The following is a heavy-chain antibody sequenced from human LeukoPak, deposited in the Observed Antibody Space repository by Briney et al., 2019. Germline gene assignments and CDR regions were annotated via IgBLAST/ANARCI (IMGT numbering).Heavy chain of an antibody. CDR3: AKARAGDITAAFNY. Sequence: GGSLRLSCAASGFTFNTYAMSWVRQAPGKGLEWVSGITGGANTYYADSVKGRFTISRDNSENTLNLQMNSLRAEDTAIYYCAKARAGDITAAFNYWGQGTLVTVSS. J-gene: IGHJ4*02. CDR1: GFTFNTYA. CDR2: ITGGANT. V-gene: IGHV3-23*01. D-gene: IGHD6-13*01.